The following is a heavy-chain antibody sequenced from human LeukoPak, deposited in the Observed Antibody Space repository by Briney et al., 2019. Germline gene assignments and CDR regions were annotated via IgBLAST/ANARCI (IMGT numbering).Heavy chain of an antibody. V-gene: IGHV3-48*01. CDR3: ARGYSNPPLQF. D-gene: IGHD4-11*01. J-gene: IGHJ4*02. CDR1: GGSLSGYG. Sequence: GGSLRLSCAASGGSLSGYGLNWVRQAPGKGLEWVSTIIGDSKTLHYADSVEGRFTISRDDAKNSLYLQMNSLRAEDTAVYFCARGYSNPPLQFWGQGTLVTVSS. CDR2: IIGDSKTL.